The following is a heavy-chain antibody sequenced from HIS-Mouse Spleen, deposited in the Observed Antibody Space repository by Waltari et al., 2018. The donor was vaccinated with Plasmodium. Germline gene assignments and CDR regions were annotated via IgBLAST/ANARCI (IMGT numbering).Heavy chain of an antibody. V-gene: IGHV4-34*01. D-gene: IGHD7-27*01. CDR1: GGSFSGYY. CDR2: INHSGST. J-gene: IGHJ4*02. CDR3: ARAGETGDLFDY. Sequence: QVQLQQWGAGLLKPSETLSLTCAVYGGSFSGYYWSWIRQPPGKGLEWIGEINHSGSTNYNQSLKSLVTISVDTSKNQFSLKLSSVTAADTAVYYCARAGETGDLFDYWGQGTLVTVSS.